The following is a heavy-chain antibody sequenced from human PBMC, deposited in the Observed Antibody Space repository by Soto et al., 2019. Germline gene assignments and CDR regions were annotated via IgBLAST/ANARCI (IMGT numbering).Heavy chain of an antibody. CDR3: ARDRGWQQLVGLFDY. CDR1: GVTFSSYG. D-gene: IGHD6-13*01. CDR2: IWYDGSNK. V-gene: IGHV3-33*01. J-gene: IGHJ4*02. Sequence: QVQLVESGGGVVQPGRSLRLSCAASGVTFSSYGMHRVRQAPGKGLEWVAVIWYDGSNKYYADSVKGRFTISRDNSKNTLYLQMSSLRAEDTAVYYCARDRGWQQLVGLFDYWGQGTLVTVSS.